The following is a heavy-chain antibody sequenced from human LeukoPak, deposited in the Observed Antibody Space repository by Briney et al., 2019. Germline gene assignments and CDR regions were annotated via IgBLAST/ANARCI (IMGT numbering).Heavy chain of an antibody. J-gene: IGHJ6*03. CDR2: IKQDGSEK. CDR1: GFTFSGYS. Sequence: GGSLRLSCAASGFTFSGYSLNWVRQAPGKGLEWVANIKQDGSEKYSVDSVKGRFTISRDNAKNSLFLQMNSLRAEDTAVYYCVRVYYFGSGSYSSYYYYMDVWGKGTTVTVSS. V-gene: IGHV3-7*01. D-gene: IGHD3-10*01. CDR3: VRVYYFGSGSYSSYYYYMDV.